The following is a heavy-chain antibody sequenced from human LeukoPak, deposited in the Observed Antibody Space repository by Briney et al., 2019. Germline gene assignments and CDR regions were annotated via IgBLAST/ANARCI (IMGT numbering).Heavy chain of an antibody. V-gene: IGHV4-39*07. J-gene: IGHJ3*02. Sequence: SETLSLTCTVSGGSISSSSYSWGWIRQPPGKGLEWIGSIYYSGSTYYNPSLKSRVTISVDTSKNQFSLKLSSVTAADTAVYYCARDQRGWPDSFDIWGQGTMVTVSS. CDR3: ARDQRGWPDSFDI. CDR1: GGSISSSSYS. D-gene: IGHD6-19*01. CDR2: IYYSGST.